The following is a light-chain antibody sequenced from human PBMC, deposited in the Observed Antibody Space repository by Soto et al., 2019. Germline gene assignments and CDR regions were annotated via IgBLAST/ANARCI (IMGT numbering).Light chain of an antibody. Sequence: DIQMTQSPSSLSASVGDRVTITCRAGQSISGYLNWYQQKPGKAPNLLIYAASSLQSGVPSRFIGSGSGTDFTLTILGLEPEDFATYFCQQTFRTPRTFGQGIKV. J-gene: IGKJ1*01. CDR1: QSISGY. CDR3: QQTFRTPRT. V-gene: IGKV1-39*01. CDR2: AAS.